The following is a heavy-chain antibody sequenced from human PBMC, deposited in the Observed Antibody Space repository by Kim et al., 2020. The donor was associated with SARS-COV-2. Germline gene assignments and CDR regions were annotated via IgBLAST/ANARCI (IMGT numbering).Heavy chain of an antibody. V-gene: IGHV3-23*01. D-gene: IGHD2-21*01. J-gene: IGHJ4*02. Sequence: GGSLRLSCVASGFNFGAFDMSWVRQAPGKGLKWVAVIKAPDDNTYYAEAVKVRFTVSRDSARNMMSVQMNSKRADDEAIAEYVRGRLLEYGGRGTVVTVS. CDR2: IKAPDDNT. CDR3: VRGRLLEY. CDR1: GFNFGAFD.